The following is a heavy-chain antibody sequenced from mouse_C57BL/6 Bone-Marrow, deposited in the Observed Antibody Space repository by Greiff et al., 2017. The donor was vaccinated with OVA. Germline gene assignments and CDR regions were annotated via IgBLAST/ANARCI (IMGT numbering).Heavy chain of an antibody. J-gene: IGHJ3*01. CDR2: FYPGSGSI. CDR3: ARHDPTYYYGSSPFAY. CDR1: GYTFTEYT. D-gene: IGHD1-1*01. Sequence: VQLQESGAELVKPGASVKLSCKASGYTFTEYTIHWVKQRSGQGLEWIGWFYPGSGSIKYNEKFKDKATLTADKSSSTVYMELSRLTSEDSAVYFCARHDPTYYYGSSPFAYWGQGTLVTVSA. V-gene: IGHV1-62-2*01.